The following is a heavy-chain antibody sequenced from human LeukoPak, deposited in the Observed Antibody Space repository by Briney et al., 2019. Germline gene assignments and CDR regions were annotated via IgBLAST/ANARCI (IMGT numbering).Heavy chain of an antibody. J-gene: IGHJ4*02. CDR2: ISAYNGNT. V-gene: IGHV1-18*01. D-gene: IGHD3-16*01. CDR3: ARVWESSLHQDC. Sequence: GASVKVSCKASVDTFSCDGRSWVRQAPGQGLEWMGWISAYNGNTNYAQKLQGRVTMTTDTSTSTAYMELRSLRSDDTAVYYCARVWESSLHQDCWGQGTLVTVSS. CDR1: VDTFSCDG.